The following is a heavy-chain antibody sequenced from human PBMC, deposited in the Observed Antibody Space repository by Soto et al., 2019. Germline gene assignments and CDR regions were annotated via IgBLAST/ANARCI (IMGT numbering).Heavy chain of an antibody. CDR3: ARHPVTRSRGWDFLSTWFAP. CDR1: GGSIRSSSCY. D-gene: IGHD6-19*01. V-gene: IGHV4-39*01. CDR2: IYYSGST. J-gene: IGHJ5*02. Sequence: PSETLSLTCTVSGGSIRSSSCYWGWIRQPPGKGLEWIGSIYYSGSTYYNPSLKSRVTISVDTSKDQFSLKLSSVTAADTAVYYCARHPVTRSRGWDFLSTWFAPWGQGTLLTVSS.